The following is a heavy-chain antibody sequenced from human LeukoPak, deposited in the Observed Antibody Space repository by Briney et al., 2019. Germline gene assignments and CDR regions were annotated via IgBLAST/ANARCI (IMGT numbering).Heavy chain of an antibody. CDR2: ISSSSSYI. CDR1: GFTFSSYS. J-gene: IGHJ3*02. V-gene: IGHV3-21*01. CDR3: ARVPDYGDAFDI. Sequence: GGSLRLSCAASGFTFSSYSMNWVRQAPGKGLEWVSSISSSSSYIYYADSVKGRFTISRDNAKNSLYLQMNSLRAEDTAVYYCARVPDYGDAFDIWGQGTMVTVSS. D-gene: IGHD4-17*01.